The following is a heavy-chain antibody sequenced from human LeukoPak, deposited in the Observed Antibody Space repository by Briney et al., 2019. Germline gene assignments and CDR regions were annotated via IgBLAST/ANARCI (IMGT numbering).Heavy chain of an antibody. Sequence: KTSETLSLTCTVSGGSISSRSYYWAWIRQPPGKGLEWIGSISYSGRTYYNPSLKSRLTISLDTSKNQFSLTLTSMTAADTAVYYCARDSQESDLDYWGQGTLVTVSS. CDR2: ISYSGRT. J-gene: IGHJ4*02. CDR3: ARDSQESDLDY. D-gene: IGHD2-21*02. CDR1: GGSISSRSYY. V-gene: IGHV4-39*07.